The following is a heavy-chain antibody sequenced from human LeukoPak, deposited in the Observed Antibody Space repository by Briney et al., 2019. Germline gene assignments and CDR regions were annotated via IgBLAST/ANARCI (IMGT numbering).Heavy chain of an antibody. D-gene: IGHD4-17*01. Sequence: GRSLRLSCAASGFTFSSYGMHWVRQAPGKGLEWVAAISYDGSKKYYADSVKGRFIISRDNSKNTLCLQMNSLRAEDTAVYYCARVYGGNPRDAFDIWGQGTMVTVSS. CDR1: GFTFSSYG. CDR2: ISYDGSKK. J-gene: IGHJ3*02. V-gene: IGHV3-30*03. CDR3: ARVYGGNPRDAFDI.